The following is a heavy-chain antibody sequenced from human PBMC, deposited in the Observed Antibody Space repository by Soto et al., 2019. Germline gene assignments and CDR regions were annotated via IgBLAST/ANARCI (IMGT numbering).Heavy chain of an antibody. D-gene: IGHD3-3*01. J-gene: IGHJ3*02. V-gene: IGHV3-15*01. CDR2: ITSKTDGGTT. CDR1: GFTFSNAW. CDR3: STGPRILHAFDI. Sequence: GGSLRLSCAASGFTFSNAWMGCIRQAPGKGLEWVVRITSKTDGGTTDYAAHVKGRFTISRDDSKNTLYLQMNSLKTEATVVYYCSTGPRILHAFDIWGQGTMGTVSS.